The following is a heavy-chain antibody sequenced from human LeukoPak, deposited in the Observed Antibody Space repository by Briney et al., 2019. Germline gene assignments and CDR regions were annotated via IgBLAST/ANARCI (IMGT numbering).Heavy chain of an antibody. D-gene: IGHD2-15*01. CDR1: GFTFSSYG. CDR3: AKDEDIVVVITATPLDY. J-gene: IGHJ4*02. V-gene: IGHV3-30*18. Sequence: GGSLRLSCAASGFTFSSYGMHWVRQAPGKGLEWVAVISYDGSNKYYADSVKGRFTISRDNSKNTLYLKMNSLRAEDTAVYYCAKDEDIVVVITATPLDYWGQGTLVTVSS. CDR2: ISYDGSNK.